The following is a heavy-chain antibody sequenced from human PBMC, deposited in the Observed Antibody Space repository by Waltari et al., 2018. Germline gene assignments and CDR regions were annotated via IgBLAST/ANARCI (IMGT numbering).Heavy chain of an antibody. V-gene: IGHV1-2*06. CDR2: INPKSGGT. CDR3: ARGDGYTDNWLDP. CDR1: GYTFTGSY. J-gene: IGHJ5*02. D-gene: IGHD5-12*01. Sequence: QVQLVQSGAEVKKSRASVKVSCKASGYTFTGSYIPWVRQAPGQGLEWMGRINPKSGGTNYAEKFQGRVTMTRDTSISTAYMELRRLRSDDTAVYYCARGDGYTDNWLDPWGQGTLVTVSS.